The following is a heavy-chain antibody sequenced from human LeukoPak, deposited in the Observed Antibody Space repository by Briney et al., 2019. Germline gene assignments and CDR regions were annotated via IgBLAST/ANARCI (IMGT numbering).Heavy chain of an antibody. J-gene: IGHJ6*01. V-gene: IGHV3-49*04. CDR3: TTFWSGYSISYGMDV. Sequence: GRSLRLSCTASGFTFGDYAMSWVRQAPGKGLEWVGFIRSKAYGGTTEYAASVKGRFTISRDDSKSIADLQMNSLDTEDTAVYYCTTFWSGYSISYGMDVWGQGTTVTVSS. CDR2: IRSKAYGGTT. CDR1: GFTFGDYA. D-gene: IGHD3-3*01.